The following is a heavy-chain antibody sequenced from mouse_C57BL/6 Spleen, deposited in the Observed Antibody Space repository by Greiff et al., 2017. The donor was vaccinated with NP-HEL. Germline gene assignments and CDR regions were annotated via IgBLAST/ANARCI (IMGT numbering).Heavy chain of an antibody. J-gene: IGHJ4*01. V-gene: IGHV5-9-1*02. CDR1: GFTFSSYA. D-gene: IGHD2-4*01. CDR2: ISSGGDYI. Sequence: EVQVVESGEGLVKPGGSLKLSCAASGFTFSSYAMSWVRQTPEKRLEWVAYISSGGDYIYYADTVKGRFPISRGNARNTLYLQMSSLKSEDTAMYYCTRVGDYDRYYAMDYWGQGTSVTVSS. CDR3: TRVGDYDRYYAMDY.